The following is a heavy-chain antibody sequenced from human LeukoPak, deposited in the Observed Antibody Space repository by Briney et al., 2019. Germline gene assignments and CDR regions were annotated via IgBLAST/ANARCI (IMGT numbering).Heavy chain of an antibody. V-gene: IGHV1-8*01. D-gene: IGHD3-9*01. Sequence: ASVKVSCKASGYTFTSYDINWVRQATGQGLEWMGWMNPNSGNTGYAQKFQGRVTMTRNTSISTAYMELSSLRSEDTAVYYCARGGDNYDILTGYIDYWGQGTLVTVSS. J-gene: IGHJ4*02. CDR3: ARGGDNYDILTGYIDY. CDR1: GYTFTSYD. CDR2: MNPNSGNT.